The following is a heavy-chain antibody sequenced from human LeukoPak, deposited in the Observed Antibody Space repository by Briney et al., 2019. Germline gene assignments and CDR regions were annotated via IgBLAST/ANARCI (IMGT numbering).Heavy chain of an antibody. CDR2: IYPGDSDT. J-gene: IGHJ3*02. CDR3: ATQLGFDAFDI. V-gene: IGHV5-51*01. CDR1: GYSFTNYW. Sequence: GESLKFSCKGSGYSFTNYWIGWVRQMPGKGLEWMGIIYPGDSDTRYSPSFQGQVTISADKSNTTANLQWSSLKASDTAMYYCATQLGFDAFDIWGQGTMVTVSS. D-gene: IGHD7-27*01.